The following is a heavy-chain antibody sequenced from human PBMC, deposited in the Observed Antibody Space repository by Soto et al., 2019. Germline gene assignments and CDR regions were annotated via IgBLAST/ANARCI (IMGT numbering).Heavy chain of an antibody. D-gene: IGHD2-2*01. J-gene: IGHJ6*02. CDR2: IYPGDSDT. CDR1: GYSFTSSW. Sequence: GESLTLSCKGSGYSFTSSWIGWVRQMPGKGLEWMGIIYPGDSDTRYSPSFQGQVTISANKSISTAYLQWSSLKASDTAMYYCATAYAASSYGMDVWGQGTTVTVSS. CDR3: ATAYAASSYGMDV. V-gene: IGHV5-51*01.